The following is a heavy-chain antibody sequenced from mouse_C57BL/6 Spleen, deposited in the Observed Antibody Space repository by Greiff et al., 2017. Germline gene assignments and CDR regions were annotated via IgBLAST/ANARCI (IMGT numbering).Heavy chain of an antibody. Sequence: QVQLQQPGAELVKPGASVKMSCKASGHTFTSYWITWVKQRPGQGLEWIGDIYPGSGSTNYNEKFKSKATLTVDTSSSTAYMQLSSLTSEDSAVYYCARYDYDDAMDYWGQGTSVTVSS. V-gene: IGHV1-55*01. CDR1: GHTFTSYW. J-gene: IGHJ4*01. D-gene: IGHD2-4*01. CDR2: IYPGSGST. CDR3: ARYDYDDAMDY.